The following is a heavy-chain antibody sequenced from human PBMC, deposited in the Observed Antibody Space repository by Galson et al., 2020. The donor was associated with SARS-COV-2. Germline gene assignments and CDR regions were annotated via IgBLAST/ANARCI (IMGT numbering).Heavy chain of an antibody. CDR1: GFTFSSYS. D-gene: IGHD5-18*01. CDR3: ARDQDTAMGAMDV. J-gene: IGHJ6*02. V-gene: IGHV3-21*01. Sequence: GGSLRLSCAASGFTFSSYSMNWVRQAPGKGLEWVSSISSSSSYIYYADSVKGRFTISRDNAKNSLYLQMNSLRAEDTAVYYCARDQDTAMGAMDVWGQGTTVTVSS. CDR2: ISSSSSYI.